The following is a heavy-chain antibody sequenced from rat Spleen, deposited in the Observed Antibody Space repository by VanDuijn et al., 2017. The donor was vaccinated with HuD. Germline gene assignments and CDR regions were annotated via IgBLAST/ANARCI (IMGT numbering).Heavy chain of an antibody. J-gene: IGHJ2*01. CDR3: VRQWYYFDY. D-gene: IGHD1-1*01. V-gene: IGHV5-7*01. Sequence: EVQLVESGGGLVQPGRSLKLSCAASGFTFSDYNMAWVRQAPKKGLEWVATISYDGSSTYYPDSVKGRFTISRDNAKSTLYLQMDSLRSEDTASYYCVRQWYYFDYWGQGVMVTVSS. CDR2: ISYDGSST. CDR1: GFTFSDYN.